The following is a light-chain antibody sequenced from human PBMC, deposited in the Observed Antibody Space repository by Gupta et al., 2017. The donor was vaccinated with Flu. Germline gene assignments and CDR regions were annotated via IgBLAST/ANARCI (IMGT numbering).Light chain of an antibody. CDR1: SGHSNFA. CDR3: QTCGNGLDWV. V-gene: IGLV4-69*02. J-gene: IGLJ3*02. CDR2: LNSDGSH. Sequence: QLVLIQSPSASASLGASLRITCTLSSGHSNFAITWHQQEPEKGPRYLMKLNSDGSHSKGDGVPDRFSGSSSGAERYLTISSLQSEDEADYYWQTCGNGLDWVFGEGTKLTVL.